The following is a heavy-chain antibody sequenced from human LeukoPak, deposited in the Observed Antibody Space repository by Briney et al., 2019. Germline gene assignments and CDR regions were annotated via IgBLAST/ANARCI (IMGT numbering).Heavy chain of an antibody. Sequence: GGSLRLSCAASGFIFDDYGMSWVRQAPGKGLEWVSGINWNGGSSGHADSVKGRFTISRDNAKNSLYLQMNSLRAEDTALYYCAREGCSGGSCYSAWFDPWGQGTLVTVSS. CDR3: AREGCSGGSCYSAWFDP. CDR1: GFIFDDYG. CDR2: INWNGGSS. D-gene: IGHD2-15*01. V-gene: IGHV3-20*04. J-gene: IGHJ5*02.